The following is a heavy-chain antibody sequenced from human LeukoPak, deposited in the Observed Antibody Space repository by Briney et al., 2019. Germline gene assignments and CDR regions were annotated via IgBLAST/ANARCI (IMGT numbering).Heavy chain of an antibody. D-gene: IGHD2-15*01. CDR3: ARDSGYCSGGSCYAGYYYYYGMDV. Sequence: PGGSLRLSCAASGFTVSSNYMSWVRQAPGKGLEWVSVIYSGGSTYYADSVKGRFTISRDNSKNTLYLQMNSLRAEDTAVYYCARDSGYCSGGSCYAGYYYYYGMDVWGQGTTVTVSS. CDR2: IYSGGST. J-gene: IGHJ6*02. CDR1: GFTVSSNY. V-gene: IGHV3-53*01.